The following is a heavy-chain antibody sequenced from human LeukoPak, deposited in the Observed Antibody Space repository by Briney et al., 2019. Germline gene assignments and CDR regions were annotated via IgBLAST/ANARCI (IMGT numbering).Heavy chain of an antibody. V-gene: IGHV4-4*07. J-gene: IGHJ4*02. D-gene: IGHD4-11*01. CDR3: ARLSTVTTSFDY. Sequence: SETLSLTCTVSGGCISYYYWNWIRQPAGKGLEWIGRIYTSGRTYYNPSLKSRVTMSVDTSKNQFSLNLSSVTAADTAVYYCARLSTVTTSFDYWGQGTLVTVSS. CDR1: GGCISYYY. CDR2: IYTSGRT.